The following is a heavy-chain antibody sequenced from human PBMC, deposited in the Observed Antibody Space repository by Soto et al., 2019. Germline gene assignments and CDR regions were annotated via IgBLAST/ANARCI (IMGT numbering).Heavy chain of an antibody. CDR2: IIPILGIA. Sequence: SVKVSCKASGGTFSSYTISWVRQAPGQGLEWMGRIIPILGIANYAQKFQGRVTITADKSTSTAYMELSSLRSEDTAVYYCAGXSGQTVEYYYYMDVWGKGTTVTVSS. CDR1: GGTFSSYT. V-gene: IGHV1-69*02. J-gene: IGHJ6*03. D-gene: IGHD3-3*01. CDR3: AGXSGQTVEYYYYMDV.